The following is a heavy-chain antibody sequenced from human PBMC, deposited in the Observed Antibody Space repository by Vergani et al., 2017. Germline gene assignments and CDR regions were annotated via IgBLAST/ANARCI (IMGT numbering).Heavy chain of an antibody. CDR3: ARPDIAAALWVGFDP. D-gene: IGHD6-13*01. CDR2: INPNSGGT. J-gene: IGHJ5*02. Sequence: QVQLVQSGAEVKKPGASVKVSCKASGYTFTGSYMHWVRQAPGQGLEWMGWINPNSGGTNYAQKFQGRVTMTRETSISTAYMELGRLRSDDTAVYYCARPDIAAALWVGFDPWGQGTLVTVSS. V-gene: IGHV1-2*02. CDR1: GYTFTGSY.